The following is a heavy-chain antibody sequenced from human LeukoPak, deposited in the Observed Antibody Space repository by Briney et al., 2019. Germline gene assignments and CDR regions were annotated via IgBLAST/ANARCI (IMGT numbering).Heavy chain of an antibody. CDR2: INHSGST. Sequence: KASETLSLTCAVYGGSFSGYYWSWIRQPPGKGLEWIGEINHSGSTNYNPSLKSRVTISVDTSKNQFSLKLSSVTAADTAVYYCAWKFYGLGQMGWFDPWGQGTLVTVSS. CDR1: GGSFSGYY. CDR3: AWKFYGLGQMGWFDP. V-gene: IGHV4-34*01. D-gene: IGHD2/OR15-2a*01. J-gene: IGHJ5*02.